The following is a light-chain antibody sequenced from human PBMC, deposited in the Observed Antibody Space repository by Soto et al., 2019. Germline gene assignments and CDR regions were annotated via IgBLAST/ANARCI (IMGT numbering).Light chain of an antibody. J-gene: IGLJ2*01. CDR3: SSYAGSTAVVV. CDR2: EVT. V-gene: IGLV2-23*02. CDR1: RSDVGSYNL. Sequence: SALTQPASVSGSPGQSITIPCTGTRSDVGSYNLVSWYQQHPGQAPKLIIYEVTKRPSGVSFRLSGSKSGNTASLTISGLQAEDEADYYCSSYAGSTAVVVFGGGTKLTVL.